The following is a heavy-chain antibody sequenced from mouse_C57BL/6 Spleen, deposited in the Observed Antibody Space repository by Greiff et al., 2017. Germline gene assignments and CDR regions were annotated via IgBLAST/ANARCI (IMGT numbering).Heavy chain of an antibody. Sequence: EVQGVESGGGLVKPGGSLKLSCAASGFTFSSYTMSWVRQTPEKRLEWVATISGGGGNNYYPDSVKGRFTISRDNAKNTLYLQMSSLRSEDTALYYCARAGTDYFDYWGQGTTLTVSS. V-gene: IGHV5-9*01. CDR1: GFTFSSYT. D-gene: IGHD4-1*01. CDR3: ARAGTDYFDY. CDR2: ISGGGGNN. J-gene: IGHJ2*01.